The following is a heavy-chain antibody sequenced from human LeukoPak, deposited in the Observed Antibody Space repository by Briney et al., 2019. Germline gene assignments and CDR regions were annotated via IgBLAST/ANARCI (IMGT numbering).Heavy chain of an antibody. Sequence: GGSLRLSCAASGFPFSSYGMHWVRQAPGKGLEWVAVISYDGSNKYYADSVKGRFTISRDNSKNTLYLQMNSLRAEDTAVYYCAILTDYWGQGTLVTVSS. CDR2: ISYDGSNK. J-gene: IGHJ4*02. CDR3: AILTDY. CDR1: GFPFSSYG. V-gene: IGHV3-30*03. D-gene: IGHD2-15*01.